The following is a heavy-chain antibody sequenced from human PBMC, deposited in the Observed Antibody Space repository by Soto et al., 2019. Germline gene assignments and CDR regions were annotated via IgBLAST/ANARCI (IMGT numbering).Heavy chain of an antibody. CDR1: GGSFSGYY. Sequence: SETLSLTCAVYGGSFSGYYWSWIRQPPGKGLEWIGEINHSGSTNYNPSLKSRVTISVDTSKNQFSLKLSSVTAADTAVYYCARCVRGVTYFDYWGQGTLVTVSS. CDR3: ARCVRGVTYFDY. J-gene: IGHJ4*02. V-gene: IGHV4-34*01. D-gene: IGHD3-10*01. CDR2: INHSGST.